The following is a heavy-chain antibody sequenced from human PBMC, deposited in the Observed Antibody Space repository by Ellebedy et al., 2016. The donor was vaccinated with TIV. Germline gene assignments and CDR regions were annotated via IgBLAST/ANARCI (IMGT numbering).Heavy chain of an antibody. V-gene: IGHV3-7*03. D-gene: IGHD2-2*02. CDR2: IKQDGSEI. CDR3: SRDAYPKAMDV. CDR1: GFTFSNYL. J-gene: IGHJ6*02. Sequence: GESLKISCAVSGFTFSNYLMSWARQAPGKGLEWVATIKQDGSEIHYVDSVKGRFTISRDNAKNSLYLQMNSLRVEDTALYYCSRDAYPKAMDVWGQGTTVTVSS.